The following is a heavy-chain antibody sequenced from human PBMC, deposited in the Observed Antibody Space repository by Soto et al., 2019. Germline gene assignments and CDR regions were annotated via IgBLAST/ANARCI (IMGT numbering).Heavy chain of an antibody. D-gene: IGHD3-22*01. V-gene: IGHV1-18*01. CDR3: ARSITMIVVGKDY. J-gene: IGHJ4*02. CDR2: ISAYNGHT. CDR1: GYTFTSYG. Sequence: ASVPVSCKASGYTFTSYGISWVRQAPGQGLEWMGWISAYNGHTNSAQKLQGRVTMTTDTSTSTAYMELRSLRSDDTAVYDWARSITMIVVGKDYWGQGTLVTVAS.